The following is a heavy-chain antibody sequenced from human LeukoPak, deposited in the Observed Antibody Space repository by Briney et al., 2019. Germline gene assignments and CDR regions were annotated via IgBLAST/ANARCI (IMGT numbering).Heavy chain of an antibody. CDR1: GLTFSNYA. CDR3: AKWGDYDILTGYYDSDY. Sequence: GGSLRLSCVASGLTFSNYAMSWVRQAPGKGLEWVSAIVGSGGTTCYADSVKGRFTISRDNSKNTLYLQMNSLRAEDTAVYYCAKWGDYDILTGYYDSDYWGQGTLVTVSS. V-gene: IGHV3-23*01. CDR2: IVGSGGTT. J-gene: IGHJ4*02. D-gene: IGHD3-9*01.